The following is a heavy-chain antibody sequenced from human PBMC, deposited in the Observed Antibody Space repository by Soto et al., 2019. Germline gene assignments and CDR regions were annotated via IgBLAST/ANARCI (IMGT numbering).Heavy chain of an antibody. D-gene: IGHD3-3*01. V-gene: IGHV3-7*01. CDR1: GFTFNSYW. CDR2: IKQDGSEK. Sequence: GGSLRLSCAASGFTFNSYWMSWVRQAPGKGLEWVANIKQDGSEKYYVDSVKGRFTISRDNAKNSLYLQMNSLRAEDTAVYYCAREFLAQDYWGQGTLVTVSS. J-gene: IGHJ4*02. CDR3: AREFLAQDY.